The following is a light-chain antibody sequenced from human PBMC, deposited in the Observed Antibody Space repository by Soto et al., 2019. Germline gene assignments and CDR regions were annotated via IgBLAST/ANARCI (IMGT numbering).Light chain of an antibody. CDR2: LNSDGRH. J-gene: IGLJ2*01. CDR3: QTWGTGIYVV. Sequence: QSVLTQSPSASASLGASVKLTCTLSSGHSSYAIAWHQQQPEKGPRFLMKLNSDGRHIKGDGIPDRFSGSSSGAERYLTISSLQSVDEADYYCQTWGTGIYVVFGGGTQLTVL. V-gene: IGLV4-69*01. CDR1: SGHSSYA.